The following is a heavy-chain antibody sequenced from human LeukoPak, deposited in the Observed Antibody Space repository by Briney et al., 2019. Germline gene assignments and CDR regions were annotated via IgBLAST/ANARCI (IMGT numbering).Heavy chain of an antibody. CDR1: GFTFSSYA. J-gene: IGHJ6*02. Sequence: PGGSLRLSCAASGFTFSSYAMSWVRQAPGKGLEWVLAISGSGGSTCYADSAKGRFTISRDNSKNTLYLQMNSLRAEDTAVYYCAKDKRVVGGRHGSYYYGMDVWGQGTTVTVSS. D-gene: IGHD1-26*01. V-gene: IGHV3-23*01. CDR2: ISGSGGST. CDR3: AKDKRVVGGRHGSYYYGMDV.